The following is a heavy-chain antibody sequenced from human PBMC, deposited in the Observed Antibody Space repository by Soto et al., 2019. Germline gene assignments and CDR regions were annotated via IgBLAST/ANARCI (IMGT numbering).Heavy chain of an antibody. V-gene: IGHV1-69*01. CDR2: IIPIFGTA. D-gene: IGHD1-26*01. Sequence: QVQLVQSGAEVTKPGSSVQVSCKASGGTFSSYSINWVRQAPGQGLEWMGEIIPIFGTANYAQKFQGRVTITADESTSTAHMELSSLRSEDTAVYYCARDGGRHSGGIDYWGQGTLVTVSS. CDR3: ARDGGRHSGGIDY. CDR1: GGTFSSYS. J-gene: IGHJ4*02.